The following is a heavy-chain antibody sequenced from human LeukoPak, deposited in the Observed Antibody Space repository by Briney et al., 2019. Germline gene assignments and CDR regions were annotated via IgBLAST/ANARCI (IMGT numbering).Heavy chain of an antibody. Sequence: GGSLRLSCAPSGFSFSSYAMSWVRQAPGKGLEWVSAMSSSDDGRYYAASVRGRFTISRDTSRSTLYLQMNSLRAEDAAVYYCAKAPVTSCRGAFCYPFDYWGQGTLVTVSS. CDR3: AKAPVTSCRGAFCYPFDY. V-gene: IGHV3-23*01. CDR2: MSSSDDGR. J-gene: IGHJ4*02. CDR1: GFSFSSYA. D-gene: IGHD2-15*01.